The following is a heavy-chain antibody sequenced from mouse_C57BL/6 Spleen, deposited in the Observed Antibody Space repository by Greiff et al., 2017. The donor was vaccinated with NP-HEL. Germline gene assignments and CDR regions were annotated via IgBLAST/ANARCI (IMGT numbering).Heavy chain of an antibody. D-gene: IGHD1-1*01. V-gene: IGHV1-50*01. Sequence: VQLQQPGAELVKPGASVKLSCKASGYTFTSYWMQWVKQRPGQGLEWIGEIDPSDSYTNYNQKFKGKATLTVDTSSSTAYMQLSSLTSEDSAVYYCASYGSSRYFDVWGTGTTVTVSS. CDR3: ASYGSSRYFDV. CDR2: IDPSDSYT. CDR1: GYTFTSYW. J-gene: IGHJ1*03.